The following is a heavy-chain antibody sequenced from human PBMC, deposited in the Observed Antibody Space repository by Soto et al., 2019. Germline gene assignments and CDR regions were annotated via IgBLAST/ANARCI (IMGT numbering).Heavy chain of an antibody. V-gene: IGHV3-21*01. D-gene: IGHD2-21*02. CDR3: VSLFRSGDSIDY. CDR1: GFTFSSYS. CDR2: ICNSGSNI. J-gene: IGHJ4*02. Sequence: GGSLRLSCAASGFTFSSYSMNWVRQAPGKGLEWVSSICNSGSNIYYADSVKGRFTISRDNSKNTLYLQMNSLRAEDTAVYYCVSLFRSGDSIDYWGQGSLVTVSS.